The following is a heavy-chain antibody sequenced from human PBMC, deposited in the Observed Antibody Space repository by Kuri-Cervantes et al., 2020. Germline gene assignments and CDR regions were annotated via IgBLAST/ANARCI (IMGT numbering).Heavy chain of an antibody. D-gene: IGHD6-13*01. J-gene: IGHJ6*02. CDR1: GFTFGDYA. CDR3: ARDVSSWYGMDYYYGMDV. Sequence: GESLKISCTASGFTFGDYAMRWVRQAPGKGLEWVAVISYDGSNKYYADSVKGRFTISRDNSKNTLYLQMNSLRAEGTAVYYCARDVSSWYGMDYYYGMDVWGQGTTVTVSS. CDR2: ISYDGSNK. V-gene: IGHV3-30-3*01.